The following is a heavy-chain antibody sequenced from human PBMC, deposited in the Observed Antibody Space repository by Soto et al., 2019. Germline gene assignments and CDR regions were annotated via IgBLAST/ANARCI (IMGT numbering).Heavy chain of an antibody. CDR3: ASGAAFYYDTSRY. J-gene: IGHJ4*02. CDR2: MSPGGNSQ. D-gene: IGHD3-22*01. V-gene: IGHV3-30-3*01. Sequence: SLSCAAPGFNFNIHALHWIRQAPGEGLEWVAVMSPGGNSQYYADSVKGRFTISRDTSKSTLYLQMTSLRPEDTAVYYCASGAAFYYDTSRYWGQGTLVTVSS. CDR1: GFNFNIHA.